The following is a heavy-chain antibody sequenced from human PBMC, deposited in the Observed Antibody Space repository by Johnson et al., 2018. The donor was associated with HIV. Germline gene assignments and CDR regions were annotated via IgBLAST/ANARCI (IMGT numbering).Heavy chain of an antibody. V-gene: IGHV3-33*01. CDR1: GFTFSSYG. Sequence: QVQLVESGGGVVQPGRSLRVSCAASGFTFSSYGMHWVRQAPGKGLEWVAVIWYDGSNKYYADSVKGRFTISRDNSKNTLYLQMNSLRAEDTAVYYCARGGVGDVFDIWGQGTMVTVSS. CDR3: ARGGVGDVFDI. J-gene: IGHJ3*02. CDR2: IWYDGSNK. D-gene: IGHD1-26*01.